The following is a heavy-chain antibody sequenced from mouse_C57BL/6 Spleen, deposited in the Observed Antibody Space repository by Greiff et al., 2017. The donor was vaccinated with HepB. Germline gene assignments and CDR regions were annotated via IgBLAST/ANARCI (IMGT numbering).Heavy chain of an antibody. J-gene: IGHJ2*01. CDR3: APLLGDY. CDR1: GYAFSSSW. V-gene: IGHV1-82*01. D-gene: IGHD1-2*01. Sequence: VKLMESGPELVKPGASVKISCKASGYAFSSSWMNWVKQRPGKGLEWIGRIYPGDGDTNYNGKFKGKATLTADKSSSTAYMQLSSLTSEDSAVYFCAPLLGDYWGQGTTLTVSS. CDR2: IYPGDGDT.